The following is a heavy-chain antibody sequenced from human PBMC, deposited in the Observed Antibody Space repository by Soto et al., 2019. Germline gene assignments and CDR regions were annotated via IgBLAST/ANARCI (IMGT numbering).Heavy chain of an antibody. CDR2: ISAYNGNT. Sequence: ASLKVSCKASGYTFTSYGISWVRQAPGQGLEWMGWISAYNGNTNYAQKLQGRVTMTTDTSTSTAYMELRSLRSDDTAVYYCAKAPPYDFWSGSGHWFDPWGQGTLVTVSS. CDR1: GYTFTSYG. CDR3: AKAPPYDFWSGSGHWFDP. D-gene: IGHD3-3*01. J-gene: IGHJ5*02. V-gene: IGHV1-18*01.